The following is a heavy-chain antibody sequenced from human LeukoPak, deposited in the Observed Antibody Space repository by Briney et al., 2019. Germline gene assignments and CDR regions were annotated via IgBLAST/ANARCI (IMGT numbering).Heavy chain of an antibody. CDR3: ARLSGYDRFDY. D-gene: IGHD5-12*01. Sequence: GGSLRLSCAASGFTFSSYWMSWVRQAPGKGLEWVANIKQDGSERHYVDSVKGRFTISRDNAKTSLYLQMNSLRAEDTAVYYCARLSGYDRFDYWGQGTLVTVSS. J-gene: IGHJ4*01. V-gene: IGHV3-7*01. CDR2: IKQDGSER. CDR1: GFTFSSYW.